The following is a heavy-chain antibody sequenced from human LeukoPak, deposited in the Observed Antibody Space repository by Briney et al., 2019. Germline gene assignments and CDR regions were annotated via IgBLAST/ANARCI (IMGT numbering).Heavy chain of an antibody. CDR2: IYYSGST. CDR3: ARRDSSSWSFDY. CDR1: GGSISSYY. Sequence: SETLSLTCTVSGGSISSYYWTWIRQPPGKGLEWIGYIYYSGSTNYNPSLKSRVTISVDTSKNHLSLKLSSVTAADTAVYYCARRDSSSWSFDYWGQGTLVTVSS. D-gene: IGHD6-13*01. J-gene: IGHJ4*02. V-gene: IGHV4-59*01.